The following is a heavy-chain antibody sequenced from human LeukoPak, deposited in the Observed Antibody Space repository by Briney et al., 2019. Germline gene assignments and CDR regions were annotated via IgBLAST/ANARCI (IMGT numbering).Heavy chain of an antibody. J-gene: IGHJ6*02. Sequence: PGGSLRLSCTASGFTFDDYAMHWVRQGPGKGLEWVSSIDWNSATIGYADSVKGRFTISRDNAKNSLYLQMNSLRTDDTALYYCAKDRGYFGLGVMDVWGQGTTVTVSS. CDR3: AKDRGYFGLGVMDV. CDR2: IDWNSATI. D-gene: IGHD3-10*01. V-gene: IGHV3-9*01. CDR1: GFTFDDYA.